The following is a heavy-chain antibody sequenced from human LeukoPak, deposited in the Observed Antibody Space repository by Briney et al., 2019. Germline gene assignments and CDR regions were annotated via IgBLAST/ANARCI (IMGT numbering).Heavy chain of an antibody. CDR1: GFTFSSYE. V-gene: IGHV3-7*01. Sequence: GGSLRLSCAASGFTFSSYEVNWVRQAPGKGLEWVANIKQDGSEIYYVDSVRGRFTISRDNAKNSLYLQMNSLRAEETAVYYCARPSLNTGRYFDCWGQGILVSVSS. CDR2: IKQDGSEI. D-gene: IGHD1-26*01. CDR3: ARPSLNTGRYFDC. J-gene: IGHJ4*02.